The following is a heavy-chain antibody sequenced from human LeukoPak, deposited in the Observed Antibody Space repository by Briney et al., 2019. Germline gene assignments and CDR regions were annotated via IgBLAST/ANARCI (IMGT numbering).Heavy chain of an antibody. Sequence: SETLSLTCAVSGGSISSSNWWSWVRQPPGKGLEWIGEIYHSGSTNYNPSLKSRVTISVDTSKNQFSLKLSSVTAADTAVYYCARDAATVVTPVAAFDIWGQGTMVTVSS. CDR1: GGSISSSNW. D-gene: IGHD4-23*01. J-gene: IGHJ3*02. CDR2: IYHSGST. V-gene: IGHV4-4*02. CDR3: ARDAATVVTPVAAFDI.